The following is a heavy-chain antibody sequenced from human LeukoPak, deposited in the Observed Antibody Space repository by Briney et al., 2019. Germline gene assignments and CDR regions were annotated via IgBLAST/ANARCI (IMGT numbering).Heavy chain of an antibody. Sequence: GGSLRLSCAASGFTLSNYRMMWVRQAPGKGLEWVANIKHDGSDKHYVDSVKGRFTVSRDNALNSLYLQMNSLRAEDTAVYYCARDRGFFDSWGQGTLVSVSS. CDR1: GFTLSNYR. J-gene: IGHJ4*02. CDR3: ARDRGFFDS. CDR2: IKHDGSDK. V-gene: IGHV3-7*01.